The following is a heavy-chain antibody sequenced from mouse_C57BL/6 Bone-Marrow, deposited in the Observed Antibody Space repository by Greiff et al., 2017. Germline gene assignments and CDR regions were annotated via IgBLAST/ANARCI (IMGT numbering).Heavy chain of an antibody. CDR1: GYTFTSYD. Sequence: QVQLQHSGPELVKPGASVKLSCKASGYTFTSYDINWVKQRPGQGLEWIGWIYPRDGSTKYNEKFKGKVTLTVDTSSSTAYMELHSLTSEDSAVYFCARDYGSSYWYFDVWGTGTTVTVSS. D-gene: IGHD1-1*01. CDR2: IYPRDGST. J-gene: IGHJ1*03. CDR3: ARDYGSSYWYFDV. V-gene: IGHV1-85*01.